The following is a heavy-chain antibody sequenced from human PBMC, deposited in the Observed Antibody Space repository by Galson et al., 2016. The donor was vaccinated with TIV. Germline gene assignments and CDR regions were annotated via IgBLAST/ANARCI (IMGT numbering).Heavy chain of an antibody. D-gene: IGHD1-26*01. CDR1: GYTFINYG. Sequence: SVKVSCKASGYTFINYGITWVRQAPGQGLEWMEWISGYDGHTNYAQMFQGRVTMTSDKSTNTVYMELRSLRSDDTAVYYCARDSGTYDYWGQGSLVTVSS. J-gene: IGHJ4*02. CDR3: ARDSGTYDY. V-gene: IGHV1-18*04. CDR2: ISGYDGHT.